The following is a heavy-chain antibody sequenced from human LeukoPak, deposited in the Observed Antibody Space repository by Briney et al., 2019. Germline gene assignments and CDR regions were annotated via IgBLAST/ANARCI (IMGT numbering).Heavy chain of an antibody. CDR2: INPNSGGT. V-gene: IGHV1-2*02. D-gene: IGHD1-20*01. CDR3: ARVPVPYNWKGWFDP. Sequence: ASVKVSCKASGYTFTGYYMHWVRQAPGQGLEWMGWINPNSGGTNYAQKFQSRVTMTRDTSISTAYMELSRLRSDDTAVYYCARVPVPYNWKGWFDPWGQGTLVTVSS. CDR1: GYTFTGYY. J-gene: IGHJ5*02.